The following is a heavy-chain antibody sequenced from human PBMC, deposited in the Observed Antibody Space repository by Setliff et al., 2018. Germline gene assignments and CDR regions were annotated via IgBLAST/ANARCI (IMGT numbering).Heavy chain of an antibody. D-gene: IGHD3-3*01. CDR1: GGSISSSIYY. CDR2: IYYSGST. V-gene: IGHV4-39*07. Sequence: SETLSLTCTVSGGSISSSIYYWGWIRQPPGKGLEWIGSIYYSGSTYYNPSPQSLVTISVDTAKNQFSLKLSSVTASATAVYYCARRATYYNFWSGYYDYWGQGTLVTVSS. J-gene: IGHJ4*02. CDR3: ARRATYYNFWSGYYDY.